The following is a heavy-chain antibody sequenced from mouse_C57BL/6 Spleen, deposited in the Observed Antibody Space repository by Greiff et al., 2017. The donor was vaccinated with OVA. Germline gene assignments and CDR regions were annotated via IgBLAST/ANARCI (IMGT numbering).Heavy chain of an antibody. CDR3: ARQNSNYDYYAMDY. CDR2: ISSGGSYT. V-gene: IGHV5-6*02. D-gene: IGHD2-5*01. J-gene: IGHJ4*01. Sequence: EVMLVESGGDLVKPGGSLKLSCAASGFTFSSYGMSWVRQTPDKRLEWVATISSGGSYTYYPDSVKGRFTISRDNAKNTLYLQMSSLKSEDTAMYYSARQNSNYDYYAMDYWGQGTSVTVSS. CDR1: GFTFSSYG.